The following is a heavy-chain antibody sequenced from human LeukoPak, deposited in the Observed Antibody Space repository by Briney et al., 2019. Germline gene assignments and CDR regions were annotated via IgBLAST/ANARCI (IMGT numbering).Heavy chain of an antibody. Sequence: GGSLRLSCAASGFTFSSYWMSWVRQAPGKGLEWVANIKQDGSEKYYVDSVKGRFTISRDNAKNSLYPQMNSLRAEDTAVYYCATDASSSSNWFDPWGQGTLVTVSS. D-gene: IGHD6-13*01. CDR2: IKQDGSEK. CDR1: GFTFSSYW. J-gene: IGHJ5*02. V-gene: IGHV3-7*01. CDR3: ATDASSSSNWFDP.